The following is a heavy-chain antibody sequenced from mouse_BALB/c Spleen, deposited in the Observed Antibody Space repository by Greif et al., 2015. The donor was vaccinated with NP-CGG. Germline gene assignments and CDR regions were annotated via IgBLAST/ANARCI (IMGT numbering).Heavy chain of an antibody. CDR3: ARAGLGDGNYRDAMDY. J-gene: IGHJ4*01. D-gene: IGHD2-1*01. CDR1: GYTFTDYA. V-gene: IGHV1S137*01. Sequence: QVQLQQSGAELVRPGVSVKISCKGSGYTFTDYAMHWVKQSHAKSLEWIGVISTYYGDASYNQKFKGKATMTVDKSSSTAYMELARLTSEDSAIYYCARAGLGDGNYRDAMDYWGQGTSVTVSS. CDR2: ISTYYGDA.